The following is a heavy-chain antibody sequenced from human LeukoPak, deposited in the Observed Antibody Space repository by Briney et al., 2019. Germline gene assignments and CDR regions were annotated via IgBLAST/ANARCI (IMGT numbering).Heavy chain of an antibody. V-gene: IGHV3-23*01. CDR3: AKAGTRGYYDSSGYPYYFDY. CDR2: ISGSGGST. D-gene: IGHD3-22*01. Sequence: GVSLRLSCAASGFTFSSYAMRCVRQAPGKGLEWVSTISGSGGSTYYADSVKGRFTISRDNSKNTLYLQMNSLRAEDTAVYYCAKAGTRGYYDSSGYPYYFDYWGQGTLVTVSS. CDR1: GFTFSSYA. J-gene: IGHJ4*02.